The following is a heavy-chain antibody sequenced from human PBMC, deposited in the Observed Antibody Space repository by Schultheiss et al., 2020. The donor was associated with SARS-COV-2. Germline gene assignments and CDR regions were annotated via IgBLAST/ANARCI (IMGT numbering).Heavy chain of an antibody. D-gene: IGHD3-22*01. Sequence: GGSLRLSCAASGFTFDDYAMHWVRQAPGKGLEWVSGISWNSGSIGYADSVKGRFTISRDNAKNSLYLQMNSLRAEDTAVYYCTRHPDYYDSSGALDYWGQGTLVTVSS. CDR3: TRHPDYYDSSGALDY. CDR1: GFTFDDYA. V-gene: IGHV3-9*01. CDR2: ISWNSGSI. J-gene: IGHJ4*02.